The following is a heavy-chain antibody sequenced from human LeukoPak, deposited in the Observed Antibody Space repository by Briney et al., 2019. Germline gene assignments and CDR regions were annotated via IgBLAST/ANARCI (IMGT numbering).Heavy chain of an antibody. Sequence: ASVKVSCKASGYTFTGYYMHWLRQAPGQGLEWMGWINPNSGGTNYAQKFQGRVTMTRDTSISTAYMELSRLRSDDTAAYYCARDFLSGTLDYWGQGTLVTVSS. D-gene: IGHD3-10*01. CDR1: GYTFTGYY. CDR2: INPNSGGT. V-gene: IGHV1-2*02. CDR3: ARDFLSGTLDY. J-gene: IGHJ4*02.